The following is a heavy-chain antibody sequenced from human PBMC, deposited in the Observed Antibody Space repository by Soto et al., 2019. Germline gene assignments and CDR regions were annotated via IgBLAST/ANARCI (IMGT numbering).Heavy chain of an antibody. CDR1: GFTFSGST. D-gene: IGHD2-15*01. V-gene: IGHV3-73*01. J-gene: IGHJ3*02. CDR2: IRSKANSYAT. Sequence: GGSLRLSCAASGFTFSGSTMHWVRQASGKGLEWVGRIRSKANSYATAYAASVKGRFTISRDDSKNTAYLQMNSLKTEDTAVYYCTGGNPDAFDIWGQGTMVTVSS. CDR3: TGGNPDAFDI.